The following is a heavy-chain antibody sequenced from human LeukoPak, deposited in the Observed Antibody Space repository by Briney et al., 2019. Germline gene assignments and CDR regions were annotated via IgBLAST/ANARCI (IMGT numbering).Heavy chain of an antibody. CDR3: TTDLGITMIRGVFVF. V-gene: IGHV3-15*01. Sequence: GGSLRLSRAASGFTFSNAWMTWVRQAPGKGLEWVGRIKSRSDAGTTDYAAPVKGRFTISRDDSKNTLYLQMNSLKTEDTAVYYCTTDLGITMIRGVFVFWGQGTLVTVSS. CDR1: GFTFSNAW. D-gene: IGHD3-10*01. CDR2: IKSRSDAGTT. J-gene: IGHJ4*02.